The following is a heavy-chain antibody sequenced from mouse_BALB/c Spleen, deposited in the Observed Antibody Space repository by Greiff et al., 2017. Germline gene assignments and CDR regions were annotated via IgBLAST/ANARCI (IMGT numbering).Heavy chain of an antibody. Sequence: EVKLVESGGGLVKPGGSLKLSCAASGFTFSSYTMSWVRQTPEKRLEWVATISSGGSYTYYPDSVKGRFTISRDNAKNTLYLQMSSLKSEDTAMYYCTRDARAGTGAMDYWGQGTSVTVSS. CDR1: GFTFSSYT. V-gene: IGHV5-6-4*01. CDR3: TRDARAGTGAMDY. D-gene: IGHD3-3*01. J-gene: IGHJ4*01. CDR2: ISSGGSYT.